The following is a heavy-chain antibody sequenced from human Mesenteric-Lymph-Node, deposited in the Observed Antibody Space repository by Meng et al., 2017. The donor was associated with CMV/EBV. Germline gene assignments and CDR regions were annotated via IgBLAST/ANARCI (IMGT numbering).Heavy chain of an antibody. CDR1: GFTFSSYG. CDR2: IRYDGSNK. J-gene: IGHJ4*02. V-gene: IGHV3-30*02. Sequence: GGSLRLSCAASGFTFSSYGMHWVRQDPGKGLEWVAFIRYDGSNKYYADSVKGRFTISRDNSKDTLYLQMNSLRAEDTAVYYCAKGDYYGSGWDYWGQGTLVTVSS. CDR3: AKGDYYGSGWDY. D-gene: IGHD3-10*01.